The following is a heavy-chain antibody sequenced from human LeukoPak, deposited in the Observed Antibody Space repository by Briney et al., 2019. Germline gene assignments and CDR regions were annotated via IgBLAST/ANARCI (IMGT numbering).Heavy chain of an antibody. V-gene: IGHV4-59*01. CDR3: ARIGSVAGLYYFYY. D-gene: IGHD6-19*01. CDR2: IYYSGST. CDR1: GGSISSYY. J-gene: IGHJ4*02. Sequence: SETLSLTCTVSGGSISSYYWSWIRQPPGKGLEWIGYIYYSGSTNYNPSLKSRVTISVDTSKNQFSLKLSSVTAADTAVYYCARIGSVAGLYYFYYWGQGTLVTVSS.